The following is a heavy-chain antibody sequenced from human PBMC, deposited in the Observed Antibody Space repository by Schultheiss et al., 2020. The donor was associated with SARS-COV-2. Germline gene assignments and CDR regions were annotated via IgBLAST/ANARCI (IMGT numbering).Heavy chain of an antibody. D-gene: IGHD6-13*01. V-gene: IGHV3-23*01. CDR3: ARLNPIAYSSSWQPNWFDP. J-gene: IGHJ5*02. CDR1: GFTFSTYA. Sequence: GGSLRLSCAASGFTFSTYAMSWVRQAPGKGLEWLSTISDSGGSTYYADSVKGRFTISRDNSKNTLYLQMSSLRAEDTAVYYCARLNPIAYSSSWQPNWFDPWGQGTLVTVSS. CDR2: ISDSGGST.